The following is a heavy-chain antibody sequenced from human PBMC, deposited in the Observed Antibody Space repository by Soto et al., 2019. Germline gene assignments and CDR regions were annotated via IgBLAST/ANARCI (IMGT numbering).Heavy chain of an antibody. J-gene: IGHJ6*03. CDR2: IYHSGST. Sequence: PSETLSLTCAVSSGSISSSNWWSWVRQPPGKGLEWIGEIYHSGSTNYNPPLKSRVTISVDKSKNQFSLKLSSVTAADTAVYYCARGRGASWYGSYYYYYMDVWDKGTTVTVSS. V-gene: IGHV4-4*02. D-gene: IGHD6-13*01. CDR3: ARGRGASWYGSYYYYYMDV. CDR1: SGSISSSNW.